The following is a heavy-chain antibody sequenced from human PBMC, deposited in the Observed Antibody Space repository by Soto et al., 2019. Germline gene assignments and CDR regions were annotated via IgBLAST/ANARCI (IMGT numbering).Heavy chain of an antibody. CDR1: GFTFSDYY. CDR3: ARVAREPIVVPAVHFDY. CDR2: ISSSGSTI. Sequence: QVQLVESGGGLVKPGGSLRLSCAASGFTFSDYYMSWIRQAPGKWLEWVSYISSSGSTIYYADSVKGRFTISRDNAKNSLYLQMNSLRAEDTAVYYCARVAREPIVVPAVHFDYWGQGTLVTVSS. D-gene: IGHD2-2*01. J-gene: IGHJ4*02. V-gene: IGHV3-11*01.